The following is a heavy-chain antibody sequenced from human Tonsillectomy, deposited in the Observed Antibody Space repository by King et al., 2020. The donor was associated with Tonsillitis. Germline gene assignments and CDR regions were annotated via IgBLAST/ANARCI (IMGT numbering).Heavy chain of an antibody. Sequence: VQLQQWGAGRLRPSETLSLTCAVYGGSFSGYYWSWIRQPPGKGLEWIGEINHSGSTNYNPSLKSRVTISVDTSTNQFSLKLSSVTAADASVYYCARANCSSTSCYGDWFDPWGQGTLVTVSS. J-gene: IGHJ5*02. CDR3: ARANCSSTSCYGDWFDP. CDR2: INHSGST. V-gene: IGHV4-34*01. D-gene: IGHD2-2*01. CDR1: GGSFSGYY.